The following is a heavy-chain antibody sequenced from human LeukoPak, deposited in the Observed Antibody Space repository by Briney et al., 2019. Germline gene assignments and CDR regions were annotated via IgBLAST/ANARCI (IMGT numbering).Heavy chain of an antibody. Sequence: ASVKVSCKASGYTFIGNYIHWVRQAPGQGLEWMGWINPKSGATSSARKFQGRVTMTRDTSIGTAYMELSRLRSDDTAVYHCARGNVECIGDICYKRGNWFDPWGQGTLVTVSS. CDR3: ARGNVECIGDICYKRGNWFDP. D-gene: IGHD2-8*02. CDR1: GYTFIGNY. CDR2: INPKSGAT. J-gene: IGHJ5*02. V-gene: IGHV1-2*02.